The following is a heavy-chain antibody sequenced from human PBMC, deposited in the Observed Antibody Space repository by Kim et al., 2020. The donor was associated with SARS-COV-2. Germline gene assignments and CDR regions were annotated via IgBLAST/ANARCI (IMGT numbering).Heavy chain of an antibody. CDR1: GYTFTSYG. V-gene: IGHV1-18*01. Sequence: ASVKVSCKASGYTFTSYGISWVRQAPGQGLEWMGWISAYNGNTNYAQKLQGRVTMTTDTSTSTAYMELRSLRSDDTAVYYCARDQKELDEFWSGYPNLGYWGDGSLVTVSS. D-gene: IGHD3-3*01. CDR3: ARDQKELDEFWSGYPNLGY. J-gene: IGHJ4*01. CDR2: ISAYNGNT.